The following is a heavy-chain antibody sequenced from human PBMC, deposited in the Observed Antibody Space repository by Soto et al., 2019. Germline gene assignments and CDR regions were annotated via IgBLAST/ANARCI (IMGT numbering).Heavy chain of an antibody. Sequence: PGESLKISCKGSGYSFTIYWIGWVRQMPGKGLEWMGIIYPDDSDTRYSPSFQGQVTISADKSISTAYLQWSSLEASDTAMYYCARPTYCSSTHCSPFDYWGQGTLVTVSS. D-gene: IGHD2-2*01. J-gene: IGHJ4*02. CDR3: ARPTYCSSTHCSPFDY. V-gene: IGHV5-51*01. CDR1: GYSFTIYW. CDR2: IYPDDSDT.